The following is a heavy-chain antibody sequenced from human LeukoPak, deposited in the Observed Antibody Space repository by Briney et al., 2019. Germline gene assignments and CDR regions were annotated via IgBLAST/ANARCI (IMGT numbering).Heavy chain of an antibody. CDR3: ANSISMDFEY. V-gene: IGHV4-4*07. Sequence: SETLSLTCTVSGGSVSSHYWNWIRQPAGKGLEWIGRIYNSGTTNYSPSLESRVTISIDRSKSQFSLKLTSVTAADTAVYYCANSISMDFEYWGQGTLVTVSS. CDR2: IYNSGTT. J-gene: IGHJ4*02. CDR1: GGSVSSHY. D-gene: IGHD2/OR15-2a*01.